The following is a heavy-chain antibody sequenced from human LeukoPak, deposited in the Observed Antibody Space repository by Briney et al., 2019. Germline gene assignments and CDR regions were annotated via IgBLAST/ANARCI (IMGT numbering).Heavy chain of an antibody. J-gene: IGHJ5*02. Sequence: SVKVSCKASGGTFSSYAISWVRQAPGQGLEWMGGIIPIFGTANYAQKFRGRVTITADKSTRTAYMELSSLRSEDTAVYYCATYTLLGWFDPWGQGTLVTVSS. CDR1: GGTFSSYA. V-gene: IGHV1-69*06. CDR2: IIPIFGTA. CDR3: ATYTLLGWFDP.